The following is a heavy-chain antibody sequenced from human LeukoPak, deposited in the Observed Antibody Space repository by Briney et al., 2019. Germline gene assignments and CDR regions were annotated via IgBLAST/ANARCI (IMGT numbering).Heavy chain of an antibody. CDR1: GFTFSSYW. D-gene: IGHD4-17*01. J-gene: IGHJ4*02. Sequence: GSLRLSCAASGFTFSSYWMSWVRQAPGKGLEWIGEINHSGSTNYNPSLKSRVTISVDTSKNQFSLKLSSVTAADTAVYYCARGRDYGDYGRGYYFDYWGQGTLVTVSS. CDR3: ARGRDYGDYGRGYYFDY. V-gene: IGHV4-34*01. CDR2: INHSGST.